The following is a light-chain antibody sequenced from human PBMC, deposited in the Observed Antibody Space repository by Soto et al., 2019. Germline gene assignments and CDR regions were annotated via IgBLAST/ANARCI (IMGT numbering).Light chain of an antibody. J-gene: IGLJ1*01. Sequence: QSVLTQPPSVSGAPGQRVTISCTGSSSNIGAGYDVHWYQQLPGTAPKLLIYGNSNRPSGVPDRFSGSKSGTSASLAITGLQAEDEADYYCQSYDSSLRVFGTWTKLTVL. CDR1: SSNIGAGYD. V-gene: IGLV1-40*01. CDR2: GNS. CDR3: QSYDSSLRV.